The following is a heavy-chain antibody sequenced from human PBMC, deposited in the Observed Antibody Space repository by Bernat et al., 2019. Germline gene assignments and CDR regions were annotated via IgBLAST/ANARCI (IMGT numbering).Heavy chain of an antibody. J-gene: IGHJ6*02. CDR2: INPNSGGT. V-gene: IGHV1-2*04. D-gene: IGHD3-9*01. CDR1: GYTFTGYY. CDR3: AREYYDSLTGRPGGDRYGMDV. Sequence: QVQLVQSGAEVKKPGASVKVSCKASGYTFTGYYMHWVRQAPGQGLEWMGWINPNSGGTNYAQKFQGWVTMTRDTSISTAYMELSRLRSDDTAVYYCAREYYDSLTGRPGGDRYGMDVWGQGTTVTVSS.